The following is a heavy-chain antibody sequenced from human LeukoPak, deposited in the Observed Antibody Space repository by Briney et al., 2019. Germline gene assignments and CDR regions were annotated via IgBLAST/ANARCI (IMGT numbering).Heavy chain of an antibody. Sequence: SETLSLTCTVSGGSINSYYWSWIRQPPGKGLEWIAYIYYSGSTSYNPSLKSRVTISVDTSKNQFSLKLNSVTAADTAMYYCARLFHPALSGNYPFDYWGQGTLVTVSS. D-gene: IGHD1-26*01. CDR1: GGSINSYY. CDR3: ARLFHPALSGNYPFDY. CDR2: IYYSGST. J-gene: IGHJ4*02. V-gene: IGHV4-59*01.